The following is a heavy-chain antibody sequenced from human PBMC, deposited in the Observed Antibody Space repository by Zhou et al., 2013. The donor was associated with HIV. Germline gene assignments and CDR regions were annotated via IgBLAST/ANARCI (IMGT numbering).Heavy chain of an antibody. Sequence: QVRLVQSGTVMKKPGSSVKISCEASGYTFTGYYIHWVRQAPGQGLEWMGWLNPNTGGTRYAQNFQGRVTMTGDTSITTVYMELNSLRSDDTAVYYCAKDIKWGSYLGIDLDSWGQGTLVTVSP. J-gene: IGHJ4*02. D-gene: IGHD1-26*01. CDR1: GYTFTGYY. CDR2: LNPNTGGT. V-gene: IGHV1-2*02. CDR3: AKDIKWGSYLGIDLDS.